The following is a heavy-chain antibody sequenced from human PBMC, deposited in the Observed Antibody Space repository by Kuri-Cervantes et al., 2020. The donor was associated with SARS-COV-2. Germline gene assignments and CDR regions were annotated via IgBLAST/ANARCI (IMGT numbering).Heavy chain of an antibody. D-gene: IGHD3-3*01. CDR3: ARGIFGPFDP. V-gene: IGHV4-39*07. J-gene: IGHJ5*02. Sequence: SETLSLTCTVSGGSISSSSYYWGWIRQPPGKGLEWIGSIYYSGSTYYNPSLKSRVTISVDKSKNQFSLKLSSVTAADTAVYYCARGIFGPFDPWGQGTLVTVSS. CDR1: GGSISSSSYY. CDR2: IYYSGST.